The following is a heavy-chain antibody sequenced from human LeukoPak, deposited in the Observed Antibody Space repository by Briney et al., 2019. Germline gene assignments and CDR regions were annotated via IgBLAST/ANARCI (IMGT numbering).Heavy chain of an antibody. J-gene: IGHJ3*02. CDR2: VYHDETT. D-gene: IGHD3-10*01. CDR3: ARADTSGTDSSDAFDI. V-gene: IGHV4-4*02. CDR1: GDSITSGNW. Sequence: SETLSLTCAVSGDSITSGNWWNWVRQSPGKGLEWIGEVYHDETTNYNPSLKSRVTISVDKSKNHLSLRLSAVTAADTAVYYCARADTSGTDSSDAFDIWGQGTVVTVSS.